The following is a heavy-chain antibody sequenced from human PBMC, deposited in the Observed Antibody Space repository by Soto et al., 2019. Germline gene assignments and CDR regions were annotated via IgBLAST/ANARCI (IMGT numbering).Heavy chain of an antibody. J-gene: IGHJ5*02. CDR3: GRHRDDGHDMSAFDP. V-gene: IGHV4-39*01. CDR1: GGSIRSGSYY. Sequence: SETLSLTCIVSGGSIRSGSYYWDWIRQSPETGLEWIASIKYSGDTWYNPSLMSRVTVSVDTSKNQFSLELRYVTASDTAVYFCGRHRDDGHDMSAFDPWGQGILVTVSS. D-gene: IGHD2-8*01. CDR2: IKYSGDT.